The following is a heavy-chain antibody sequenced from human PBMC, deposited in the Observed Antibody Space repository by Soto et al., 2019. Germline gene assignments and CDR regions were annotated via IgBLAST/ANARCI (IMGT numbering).Heavy chain of an antibody. CDR2: IYYSGST. J-gene: IGHJ5*02. CDR1: GGSISSGDYY. V-gene: IGHV4-30-4*01. CDR3: ARERPDGSRLDP. D-gene: IGHD6-13*01. Sequence: SETLSLTCTVSGGSISSGDYYWSWIRQPPGKGLEWIGYIYYSGSTHYNPSLKSRVTISVDTSKNQFSLKLSSVTAADTAVYYCARERPDGSRLDPWGLGTLVTVSS.